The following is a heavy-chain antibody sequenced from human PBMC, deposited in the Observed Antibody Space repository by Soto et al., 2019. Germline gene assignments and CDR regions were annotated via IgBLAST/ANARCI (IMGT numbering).Heavy chain of an antibody. J-gene: IGHJ4*02. CDR2: IYYSGST. CDR1: GGSITSSYY. D-gene: IGHD2-2*02. V-gene: IGHV4-39*01. Sequence: SETLSLTCTVSGGSITSSYYWGWIRQPPGKGLEWIGSIYYSGSTYYNPSLKSRVTISVDTSKNQFSLKLSSVTAADTAVYYCATIPATTILTDYWGQG. CDR3: ATIPATTILTDY.